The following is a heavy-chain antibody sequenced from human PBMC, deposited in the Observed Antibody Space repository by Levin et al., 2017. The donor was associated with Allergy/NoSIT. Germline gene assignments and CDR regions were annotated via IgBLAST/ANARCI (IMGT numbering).Heavy chain of an antibody. V-gene: IGHV4-39*02. D-gene: IGHD6-13*01. Sequence: SQTLSLTCTVSGGSISSTNSYWDWIRQPPGKGLEWIGNIYYSGNTYYNPSLKSRVTISVDTSKNQFSLKMNSVTAADTAVYYCARERYSSSWSKSKYYFDYWGQGTLVTVSS. CDR3: ARERYSSSWSKSKYYFDY. J-gene: IGHJ4*02. CDR2: IYYSGNT. CDR1: GGSISSTNSY.